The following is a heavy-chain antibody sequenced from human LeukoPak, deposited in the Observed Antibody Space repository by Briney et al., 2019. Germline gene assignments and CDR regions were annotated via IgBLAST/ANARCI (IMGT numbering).Heavy chain of an antibody. CDR3: ARGREYCSGGSCYQGGAFDI. CDR2: INPSGGST. V-gene: IGHV1-46*01. J-gene: IGHJ3*02. CDR1: GYTFTSYY. Sequence: ASVKVSCKASGYTFTSYYMHWVRQAPGQALEWMGIINPSGGSTSYAQKFQGRVTMTRDMSTSTVYMELSSLRSEDTAVYYCARGREYCSGGSCYQGGAFDIWGQGTMVTVSS. D-gene: IGHD2-15*01.